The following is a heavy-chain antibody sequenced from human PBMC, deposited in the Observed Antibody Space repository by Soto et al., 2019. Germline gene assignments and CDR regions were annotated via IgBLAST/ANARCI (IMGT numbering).Heavy chain of an antibody. D-gene: IGHD6-13*01. CDR1: GFTFSDYY. CDR3: ARGIAAAGLLYYYYGMDV. J-gene: IGHJ6*02. CDR2: ISSSGSTI. Sequence: SGGSLRLSCAASGFTFSDYYMSWIRQAPGKGLEWVSYISSSGSTIYYADSVKGRFTISRDDAKNSLYLQMNSLRAEDTAVYYCARGIAAAGLLYYYYGMDVWGQGTTVTVSS. V-gene: IGHV3-11*01.